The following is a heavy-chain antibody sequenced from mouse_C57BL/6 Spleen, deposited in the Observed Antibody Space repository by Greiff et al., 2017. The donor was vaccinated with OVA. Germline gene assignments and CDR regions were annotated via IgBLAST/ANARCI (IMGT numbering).Heavy chain of an antibody. CDR2: IRNKANNHAT. CDR3: TRPFNWDDRYFDV. V-gene: IGHV6-6*01. CDR1: GFTFSDAW. Sequence: DVQLQESGGGLVQPGGSMKLSCAASGFTFSDAWMDWVRQSPEKGLEWVAEIRNKANNHATYYAESVKGRFTISRDDSKSSVYLQMNSLRAEDTGIYYCTRPFNWDDRYFDVWGTGTTVTVSS. J-gene: IGHJ1*03. D-gene: IGHD4-1*01.